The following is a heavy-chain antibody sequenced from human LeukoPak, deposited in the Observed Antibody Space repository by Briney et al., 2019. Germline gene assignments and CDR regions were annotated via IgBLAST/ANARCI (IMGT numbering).Heavy chain of an antibody. CDR2: MNPNSGNT. Sequence: GASVKVSCKASGYTFTSYDINWVRQATGQGLEWIGWMNPNSGNTGYAQKFQGRVTMTRNTSISTAYMELSSLRSEDTAVYYCARGRVYYDSSGYYYEMDVWGKGTTVTVSS. J-gene: IGHJ6*04. CDR1: GYTFTSYD. CDR3: ARGRVYYDSSGYYYEMDV. V-gene: IGHV1-8*01. D-gene: IGHD3-22*01.